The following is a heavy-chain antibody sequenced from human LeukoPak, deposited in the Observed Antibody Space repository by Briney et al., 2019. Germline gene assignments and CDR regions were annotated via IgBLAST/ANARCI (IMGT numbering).Heavy chain of an antibody. Sequence: PGGSLRLSCAASGFTFSSYAMSWVRQAPGKGLEWVSAITGSGGSTYYADSVKGRFTISRDNSKNTLYLQMNSLRAEDTAVYYCAKRGASGSYNWFDPWGQGTLVTVSS. D-gene: IGHD3-22*01. V-gene: IGHV3-23*01. J-gene: IGHJ5*02. CDR3: AKRGASGSYNWFDP. CDR2: ITGSGGST. CDR1: GFTFSSYA.